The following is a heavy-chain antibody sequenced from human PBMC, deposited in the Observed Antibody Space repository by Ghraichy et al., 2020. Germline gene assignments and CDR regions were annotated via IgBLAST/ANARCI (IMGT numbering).Heavy chain of an antibody. CDR2: INHSGST. D-gene: IGHD3-16*02. CDR3: ARGRPPLQNSTFGGVIVHYYFDY. V-gene: IGHV4-34*01. J-gene: IGHJ4*02. Sequence: SETLSLTCAVYGGSFSGYYWSWIRQPPGKGLEWIGEINHSGSTNYNPSLKSRVTISVDTSKNQFSLKLSSVTAADTAVYYCARGRPPLQNSTFGGVIVHYYFDYWGQGTLVTVSS. CDR1: GGSFSGYY.